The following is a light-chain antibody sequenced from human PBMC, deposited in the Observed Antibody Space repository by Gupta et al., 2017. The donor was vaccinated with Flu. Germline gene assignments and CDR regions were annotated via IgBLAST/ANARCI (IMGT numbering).Light chain of an antibody. CDR1: QSVDSNK. Sequence: GTLSLSPGERATVSCRASQSVDSNKVAWYQQKPGQAPSPLMLSASSRATGVPDRFSGSGSGTDFTLTISRLEPEDFAVYYCQQCSSSPPTFGQGTKLDIK. CDR2: SAS. CDR3: QQCSSSPPT. V-gene: IGKV3-20*01. J-gene: IGKJ2*01.